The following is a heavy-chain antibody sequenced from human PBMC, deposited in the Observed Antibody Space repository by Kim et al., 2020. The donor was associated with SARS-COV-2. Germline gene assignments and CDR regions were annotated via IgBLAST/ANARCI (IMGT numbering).Heavy chain of an antibody. J-gene: IGHJ6*02. CDR1: GGSISSSSYY. V-gene: IGHV4-39*01. CDR2: IYYSGST. CDR3: ARQSDSSGWYPYYYYYGMDV. Sequence: SQTLSLTCTVSGGSISSSSYYWGWIRQPPGKGLEWIGSIYYSGSTYYNPSLKSRVTISVDTSKNQFSLKLSSVTAADTAVYYCARQSDSSGWYPYYYYYGMDVWGQGTTVTVSS. D-gene: IGHD6-19*01.